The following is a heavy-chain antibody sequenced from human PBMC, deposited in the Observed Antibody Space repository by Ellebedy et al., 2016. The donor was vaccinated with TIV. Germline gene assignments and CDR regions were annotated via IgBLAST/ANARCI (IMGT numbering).Heavy chain of an antibody. D-gene: IGHD2-2*01. CDR2: IIPIFGTA. Sequence: SVKVSXKASRGTFSGSSISWVRQAPGQGLEWMGGIIPIFGTANYAQSFQGRVTITADESTSTAYMELSSLRSEDTAMYYGARGSSDCSSASCPFDYWGQGTLVTVSS. CDR1: RGTFSGSS. V-gene: IGHV1-69*13. CDR3: ARGSSDCSSASCPFDY. J-gene: IGHJ4*02.